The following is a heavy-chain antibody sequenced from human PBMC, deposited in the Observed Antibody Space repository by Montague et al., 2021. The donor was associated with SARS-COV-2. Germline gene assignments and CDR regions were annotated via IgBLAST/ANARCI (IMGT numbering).Heavy chain of an antibody. CDR2: IRTTGHT. D-gene: IGHD1-26*01. Sequence: TLSLTCTVSGGSIRSTTYYWSWIRQPAGKGLEWIGRIRTTGHTDYNSSLESRVFMSVDTSTNQFSLSLTSVTAADTAVYFCARFGSGTLEFDLWGQGTLVTVSS. J-gene: IGHJ4*02. CDR3: ARFGSGTLEFDL. CDR1: GGSIRSTTYY. V-gene: IGHV4-61*02.